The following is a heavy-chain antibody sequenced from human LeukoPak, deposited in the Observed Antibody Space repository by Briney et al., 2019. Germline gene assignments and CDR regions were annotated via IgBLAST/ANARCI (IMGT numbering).Heavy chain of an antibody. CDR1: GGSISSYY. CDR3: ARVSGIVGATYFDY. CDR2: IYYSGST. D-gene: IGHD1-26*01. Sequence: SETLSLTCTVSGGSISSYYWSWIRQPPGKGLEWLGYIYYSGSTNYNPSLKSRVTISVDTSKNQFSLKLSSVTAADTAVYYCARVSGIVGATYFDYWGQGTLVTVSS. J-gene: IGHJ4*02. V-gene: IGHV4-59*01.